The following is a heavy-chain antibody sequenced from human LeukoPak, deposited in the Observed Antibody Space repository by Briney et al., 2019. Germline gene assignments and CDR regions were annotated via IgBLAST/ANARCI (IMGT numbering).Heavy chain of an antibody. J-gene: IGHJ3*02. CDR1: GGSISSYY. Sequence: PSETLSLTCTVSGGSISSYYWSWIRQHPGKGLEWIGYIYYSGSTYYNPSLKSRVTISVDTSKNQFSLKLSSVTAADTAVYYCARAADMVEGAFDIWGQGTMVTVSS. V-gene: IGHV4-30-4*08. D-gene: IGHD3-10*01. CDR3: ARAADMVEGAFDI. CDR2: IYYSGST.